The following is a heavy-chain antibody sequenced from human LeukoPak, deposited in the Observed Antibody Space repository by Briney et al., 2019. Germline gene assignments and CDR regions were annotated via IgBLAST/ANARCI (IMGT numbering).Heavy chain of an antibody. D-gene: IGHD6-6*01. J-gene: IGHJ6*03. CDR3: ARAGPVPYYYYMDV. CDR2: TSSSDAGT. CDR1: GFTLSTYA. Sequence: GGSLRLSCAASGFTLSTYAMSWVRQTPGKGLEWVAATSSSDAGTYHADSVKGRFTISRDNAKNSLYLQMNSLRAEDTALYYCARAGPVPYYYYMDVWGKGTTVTVSS. V-gene: IGHV3-23*01.